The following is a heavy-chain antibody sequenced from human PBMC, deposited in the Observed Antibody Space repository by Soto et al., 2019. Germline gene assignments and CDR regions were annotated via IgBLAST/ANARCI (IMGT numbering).Heavy chain of an antibody. J-gene: IGHJ4*02. V-gene: IGHV1-46*01. CDR3: AREVERGYSYVSLEY. CDR2: INPSGGGT. Sequence: QVQLVQSGAEVKKPGASVKVSCKASGYTFTSYYMHWVRQAPGQGLEWMGIINPSGGGTSYAQKFQGRVTMTRDTSTSTVYMELSSLRSEDTAVYYCAREVERGYSYVSLEYWGQGTLVTVSS. D-gene: IGHD5-18*01. CDR1: GYTFTSYY.